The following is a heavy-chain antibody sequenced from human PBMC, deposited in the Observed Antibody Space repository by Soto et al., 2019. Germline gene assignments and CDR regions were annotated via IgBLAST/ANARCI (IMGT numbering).Heavy chain of an antibody. J-gene: IGHJ6*02. V-gene: IGHV1-46*01. CDR1: GYTFTSYY. Sequence: ASVKVSCKASGYTFTSYYMHWVRQAPGQGLEWMGIINPSGGSTSYAQKFQGRVTMTRDTSTSTVYVELSSLRSEDTAVYYCARGSCSGGSCYMTYYYYGMDVWGQGTTVTVS. D-gene: IGHD2-15*01. CDR3: ARGSCSGGSCYMTYYYYGMDV. CDR2: INPSGGST.